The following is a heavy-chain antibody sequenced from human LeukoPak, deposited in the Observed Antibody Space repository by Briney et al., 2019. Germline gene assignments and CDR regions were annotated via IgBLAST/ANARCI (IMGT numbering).Heavy chain of an antibody. CDR1: GGTFSSEA. V-gene: IGHV1-69*13. CDR3: ARGESILNWFDP. Sequence: SVKVSSKTSGGTFSSEAFIWVRQAPGQGLEWMGGIIPIFGRADYAQKFQDIVTITADESTSTVYMELSSLRSEDTAVYYCARGESILNWFDPWGQGTLVTVSS. CDR2: IIPIFGRA. J-gene: IGHJ5*02.